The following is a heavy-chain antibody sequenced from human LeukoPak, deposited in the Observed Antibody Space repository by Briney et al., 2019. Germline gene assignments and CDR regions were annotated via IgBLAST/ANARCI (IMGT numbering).Heavy chain of an antibody. Sequence: SETLSLTCTVSAGSISNYYWSWIRPPPGKGLEWIGYTYYSGNTNYNPPIQSRVTISVDKSKNQFSLKLSSVTAADTAVYYCARDKFPLVGASGDDAFDIWGQGTMVSVSS. CDR2: TYYSGNT. D-gene: IGHD1-26*01. V-gene: IGHV4-59*12. CDR1: AGSISNYY. CDR3: ARDKFPLVGASGDDAFDI. J-gene: IGHJ3*02.